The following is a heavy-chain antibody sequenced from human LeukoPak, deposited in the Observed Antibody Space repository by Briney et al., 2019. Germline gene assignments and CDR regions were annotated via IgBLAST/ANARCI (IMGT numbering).Heavy chain of an antibody. CDR3: ARAPGGDYYYYYYMDV. Sequence: SETLSLTCTVSGGSISSYYWSWIRQPPGKGLEWIGYIYNSGSTNYNPSLKSRVTISLDTSKNQFSLKLSSVTAADTAVYYCARAPGGDYYYYYYMDVWGKGTTVTISS. CDR2: IYNSGST. J-gene: IGHJ6*03. D-gene: IGHD3-10*01. V-gene: IGHV4-59*12. CDR1: GGSISSYY.